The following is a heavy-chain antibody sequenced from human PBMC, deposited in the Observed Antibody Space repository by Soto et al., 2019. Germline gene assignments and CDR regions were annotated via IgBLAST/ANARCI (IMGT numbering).Heavy chain of an antibody. CDR1: GSTFTKYS. D-gene: IGHD2-15*01. CDR3: VRGVVVVVGSTAENFDH. V-gene: IGHV3-48*02. CDR2: ISYSGETK. J-gene: IGHJ4*02. Sequence: GGSLRLSCVTSGSTFTKYSMNWVRQAPGKGLEWVSYISYSGETKYYADSLKGRYAISRDDAKNSVYLQMNSLRDEDTAFYYCVRGVVVVVGSTAENFDHWGQGTLVTVSS.